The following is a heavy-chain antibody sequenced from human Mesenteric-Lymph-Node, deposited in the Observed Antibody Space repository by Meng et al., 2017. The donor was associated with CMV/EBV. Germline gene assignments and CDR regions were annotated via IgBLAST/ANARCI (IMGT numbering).Heavy chain of an antibody. J-gene: IGHJ6*02. CDR2: IYSGGTT. Sequence: GESLKISCAASGFTVSTNYMTWVRQAPGKGLEWVSMIYSGGTTHYADSVKGRFTISRDNSKNTLYLQMGSLRAEDTAVYYCARDTYYYGMDVWGPGTTVTVSS. CDR3: ARDTYYYGMDV. CDR1: GFTVSTNY. V-gene: IGHV3-53*01.